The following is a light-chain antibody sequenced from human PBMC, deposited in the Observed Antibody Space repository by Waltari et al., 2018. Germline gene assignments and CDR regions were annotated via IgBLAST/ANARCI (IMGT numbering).Light chain of an antibody. CDR1: RSDVGGYNS. Sequence: QSALTQPASVSGSPGQSITISCTGTRSDVGGYNSVSCYQQRPGKAPTLMIYDVSNRPSGVSNRFSGSKSGDTASLTISGLQAEDEADYHCSSYTNSSTYVVFGGGTKLTVL. J-gene: IGLJ2*01. V-gene: IGLV2-14*03. CDR3: SSYTNSSTYVV. CDR2: DVS.